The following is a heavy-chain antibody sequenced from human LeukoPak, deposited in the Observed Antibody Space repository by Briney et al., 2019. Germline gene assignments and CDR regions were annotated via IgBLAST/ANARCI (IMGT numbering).Heavy chain of an antibody. D-gene: IGHD4-17*01. CDR1: GGSFSGYY. Sequence: SETLSLTCAVYGGSFSGYYWGWIRQPPGKGLEWIGSIYYSGSTYYNPSLKSRVTISVDTSKNQFSLKLSSVTAADTAVYYCARVDYGDYGDYYMDVWGKGTTVTVSS. V-gene: IGHV4-34*01. CDR3: ARVDYGDYGDYYMDV. J-gene: IGHJ6*03. CDR2: IYYSGST.